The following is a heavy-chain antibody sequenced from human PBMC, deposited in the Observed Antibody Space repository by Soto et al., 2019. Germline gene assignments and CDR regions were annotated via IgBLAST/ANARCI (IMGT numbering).Heavy chain of an antibody. CDR2: MNPNSGNT. J-gene: IGHJ4*02. CDR1: GYTLTRYD. Sequence: QVQLVQSGAEVKKTGASVKVSFKASGYTLTRYDINWVRQATGQGLEWMGWMNPNSGNTGYAQKFQGRVTMTRNTSISTAYMELSSLRSEDTAVYYCARSTNDYGDRHWGQGTLVTVSS. D-gene: IGHD4-17*01. CDR3: ARSTNDYGDRH. V-gene: IGHV1-8*01.